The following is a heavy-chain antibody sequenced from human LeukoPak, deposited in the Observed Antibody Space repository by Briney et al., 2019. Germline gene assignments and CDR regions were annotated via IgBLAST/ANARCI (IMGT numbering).Heavy chain of an antibody. J-gene: IGHJ4*02. D-gene: IGHD5-12*01. CDR2: MNPNSGNT. CDR3: ARVGIVATIEFDY. CDR1: GYTFTSYD. V-gene: IGHV1-8*01. Sequence: ASVKVSCKASGYTFTSYDINWVRQATGQGLEWMGWMNPNSGNTGYAQKFQGRVTMTTDTSTSTAYMELRSLRSDDTAVYYCARVGIVATIEFDYWGQGTLVTVSS.